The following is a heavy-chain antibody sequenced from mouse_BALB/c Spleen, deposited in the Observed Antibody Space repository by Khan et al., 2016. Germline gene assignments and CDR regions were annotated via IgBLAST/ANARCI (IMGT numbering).Heavy chain of an antibody. D-gene: IGHD2-3*01. CDR2: ISYSGST. CDR3: AGYDGHFLDY. V-gene: IGHV3-8*02. CDR1: GDSITSGY. Sequence: EVQLQESGPSLVKPSQTLSLTCSVTGDSITSGYWNWIRKFPGNKLEYMGYISYSGSTYYNPSLKRRISITRDTSKSQHYLQLNYVPTEDTATYYCAGYDGHFLDYWGQGTTLTVSS. J-gene: IGHJ2*01.